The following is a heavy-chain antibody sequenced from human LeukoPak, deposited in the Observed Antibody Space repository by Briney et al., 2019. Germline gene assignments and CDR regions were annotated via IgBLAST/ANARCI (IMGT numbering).Heavy chain of an antibody. CDR1: GFSVGSNY. D-gene: IGHD3-10*01. J-gene: IGHJ2*01. V-gene: IGHV3-53*01. CDR2: LYSGDST. Sequence: GGSLRLSCAASGFSVGSNYMNWGRQAPGKGLEWVSILYSGDSTYYADSVKGRFIVSRDNSKNTLFLQMNALRVEDTAVYYCARVGDHYHWYLDVWGRGTLVTVSS. CDR3: ARVGDHYHWYLDV.